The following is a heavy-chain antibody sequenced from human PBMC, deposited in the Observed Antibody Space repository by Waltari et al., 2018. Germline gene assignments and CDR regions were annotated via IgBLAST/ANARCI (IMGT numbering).Heavy chain of an antibody. J-gene: IGHJ3*02. CDR2: INHSGST. D-gene: IGHD5-12*01. CDR3: ARGRWLQDDAFDI. V-gene: IGHV4-34*01. CDR1: GGSFSGYY. Sequence: QVQLQQWGAGLLKPSETLSLTCAVYGGSFSGYYWSWIRQPPGKGLEWIGEINHSGSTNYNPSLKSRVTISVDTSKNQFSLKLSSVTAADTAVYYCARGRWLQDDAFDIWGQGTMVTVSS.